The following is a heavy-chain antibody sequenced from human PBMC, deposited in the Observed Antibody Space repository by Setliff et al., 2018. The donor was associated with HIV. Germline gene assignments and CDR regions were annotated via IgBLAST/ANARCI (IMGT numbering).Heavy chain of an antibody. CDR3: ARPLLRTNTVYGILGNWFDS. CDR2: ISPDGSRN. Sequence: LRLSCAASGFNFGDYWMHWVRQAPGKGLEWVASISPDGSRNFCVGSVKGRFTASRDNAKSALYLQMNSLRAEDTAVYYCARPLLRTNTVYGILGNWFDSWGRGTLVTVSS. CDR1: GFNFGDYW. V-gene: IGHV3-7*03. J-gene: IGHJ5*01. D-gene: IGHD2-8*01.